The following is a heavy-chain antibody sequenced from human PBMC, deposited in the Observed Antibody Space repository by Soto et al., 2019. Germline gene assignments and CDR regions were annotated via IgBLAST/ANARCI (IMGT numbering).Heavy chain of an antibody. D-gene: IGHD5-12*01. J-gene: IGHJ4*02. CDR3: AREGRGYSGYDKIDY. V-gene: IGHV4-30-4*01. CDR1: GGSISSYY. CDR2: IYYSGST. Sequence: PSETLSLTCTVSGGSISSYYWSWIRQPPGKGLEWIGYIYYSGSTYYNPSLKSRVTISVDTSKNQFSLKLSSVTAADTAVYYCAREGRGYSGYDKIDYWGQGTLVTVSS.